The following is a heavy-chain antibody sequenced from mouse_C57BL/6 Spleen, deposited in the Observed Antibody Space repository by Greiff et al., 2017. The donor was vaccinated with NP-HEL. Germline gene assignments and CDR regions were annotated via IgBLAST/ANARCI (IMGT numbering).Heavy chain of an antibody. V-gene: IGHV5-9-1*02. CDR3: TRVGYDYDDGTHFDY. CDR2: ISSGGDYI. Sequence: EVKLVESGEGLVKPGGSLKLSCAASGFTFSSYAMSWVRQTPEKRLEWVAYISSGGDYIYYADTVKGRFTISRDNARNTLYLQMSSRKSEDTAMYYCTRVGYDYDDGTHFDYWGQGTTLTVSS. CDR1: GFTFSSYA. D-gene: IGHD2-4*01. J-gene: IGHJ2*01.